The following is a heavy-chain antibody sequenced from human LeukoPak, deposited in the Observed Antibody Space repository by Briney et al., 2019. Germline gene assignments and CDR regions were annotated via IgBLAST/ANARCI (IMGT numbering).Heavy chain of an antibody. D-gene: IGHD4-17*01. Sequence: GGSLRLSCAASEFIFSSYSMNWVRQAPGKGLEWVSSISSRNSYIYYADSVKGRFTISRDNAKNSLYLQMNSLRAEDMAVYFCGTADYGCADYWGQGTLVTVSS. CDR3: GTADYGCADY. CDR1: EFIFSSYS. J-gene: IGHJ4*02. V-gene: IGHV3-21*01. CDR2: ISSRNSYI.